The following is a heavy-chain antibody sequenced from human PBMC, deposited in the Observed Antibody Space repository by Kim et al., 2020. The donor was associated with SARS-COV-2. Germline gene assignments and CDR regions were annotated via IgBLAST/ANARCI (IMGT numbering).Heavy chain of an antibody. CDR1: GGSISSYY. CDR2: IYYSGST. Sequence: SETLSLTCTVSGGSISSYYWSWLRQPPGKGLEWIGYIYYSGSTNYNPSLKSRVTTSVATSKNQFSLKLSSVTAADTAVYYCARDSGWFDPWGQGTLVTVSS. V-gene: IGHV4-59*01. CDR3: ARDSGWFDP. J-gene: IGHJ5*02.